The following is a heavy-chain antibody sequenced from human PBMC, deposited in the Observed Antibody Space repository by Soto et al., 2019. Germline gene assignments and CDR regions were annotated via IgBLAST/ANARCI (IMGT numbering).Heavy chain of an antibody. CDR1: GFTFSDYY. D-gene: IGHD6-13*01. J-gene: IGHJ6*02. CDR3: ARYGPYSSSWYSYYYYGMDV. V-gene: IGHV3-11*06. Sequence: QVQLVESGGGLVKPGGSLRLSCAASGFTFSDYYMSWIRQAPGKGLEWVSYISSSSSYTNYADSVKGRFTISRDNAKNSLYLQMNSLRAEDTAVYYCARYGPYSSSWYSYYYYGMDVWGQGTTVTVSS. CDR2: ISSSSSYT.